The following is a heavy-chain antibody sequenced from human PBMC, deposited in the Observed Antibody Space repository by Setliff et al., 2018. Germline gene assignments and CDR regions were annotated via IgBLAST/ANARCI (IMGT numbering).Heavy chain of an antibody. CDR1: GFTFSSYA. CDR3: AKRGDTRTFDY. Sequence: GGSLRLSCAASGFTFSSYAITWVRQAPGKGLEWVSMISGSAQTTYYADSVKGRFTMSRDISKNTVYLHMTSLRAEDTAMYYCAKRGDTRTFDYWGQGTLVTVSS. J-gene: IGHJ4*02. V-gene: IGHV3-23*01. CDR2: ISGSAQTT. D-gene: IGHD5-18*01.